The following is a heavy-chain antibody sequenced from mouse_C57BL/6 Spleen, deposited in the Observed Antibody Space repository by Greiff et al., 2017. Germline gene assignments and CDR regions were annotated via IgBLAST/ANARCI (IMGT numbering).Heavy chain of an antibody. CDR2: ISYDGSN. D-gene: IGHD2-3*01. CDR1: GYSITSGYY. Sequence: EVKLQESGPGLVKPSQSLSLTCSVTGYSITSGYYWNWIRQFPGNKLEWMGYISYDGSNNYNPSLKNRISITRDTSKNQFFLKLNSVTTEDTATYYCARGGDDGYPAWFAYWGQGTLVTVSA. CDR3: ARGGDDGYPAWFAY. V-gene: IGHV3-6*01. J-gene: IGHJ3*01.